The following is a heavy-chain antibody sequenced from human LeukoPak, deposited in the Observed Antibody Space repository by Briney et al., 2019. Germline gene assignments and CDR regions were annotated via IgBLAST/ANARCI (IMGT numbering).Heavy chain of an antibody. CDR3: ARDRRGYYDSSGYYYHPGFLY. CDR1: GGSIISGSYY. J-gene: IGHJ4*02. V-gene: IGHV4-61*02. Sequence: SQTLSLTCTVSGGSIISGSYYWSWIRQPAGKGLEWIGRIYTSGSTNYNPSLKSRVTMSVDTSKNQFSLKLSSVTAADTAVYYCARDRRGYYDSSGYYYHPGFLYWGQGTLVTVSS. D-gene: IGHD3-22*01. CDR2: IYTSGST.